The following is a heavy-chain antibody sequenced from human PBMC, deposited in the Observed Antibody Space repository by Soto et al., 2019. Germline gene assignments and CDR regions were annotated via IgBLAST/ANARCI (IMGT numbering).Heavy chain of an antibody. CDR1: GFTFSSYA. D-gene: IGHD3-22*01. CDR2: ISGSGGST. Sequence: PGGSLRLSCAASGFTFSSYAMSWVRQAPGKGLEWVSAISGSGGSTYYADSVKGRFTISRDNSKNTLYLQMNSLRVEDTAVYYCAKDEVYDSSGLGAYWGQGARVTVSS. V-gene: IGHV3-23*01. CDR3: AKDEVYDSSGLGAY. J-gene: IGHJ4*02.